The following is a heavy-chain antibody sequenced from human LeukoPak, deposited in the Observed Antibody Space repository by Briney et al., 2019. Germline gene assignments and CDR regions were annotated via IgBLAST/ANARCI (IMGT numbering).Heavy chain of an antibody. Sequence: GGSLRLSCAASGFTLSSYWMSWVRQAPGKGLEWVANIKQDGSEKYYVDSVKGRFTISRDNAKNSLYLQMNSLRAEDTALYYCAREGLGGYFPHYHYYGMDVWGQGTTVTVSS. CDR2: IKQDGSEK. J-gene: IGHJ6*02. D-gene: IGHD1-26*01. V-gene: IGHV3-7*01. CDR3: AREGLGGYFPHYHYYGMDV. CDR1: GFTLSSYW.